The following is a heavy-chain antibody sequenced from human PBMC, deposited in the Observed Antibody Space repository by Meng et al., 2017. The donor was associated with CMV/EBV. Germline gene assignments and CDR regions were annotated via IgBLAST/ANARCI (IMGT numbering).Heavy chain of an antibody. CDR3: ARAKIMYYYDSSGYYYDY. Sequence: QVHLRHGGAELLKPCATLSPPWSVVGWSFSVDYCSWIRQPPGNGLEWIGEINHSGSTNYNPSRKSRVTISVDTSKNQFSLKLSSVTAADTAVYYCARAKIMYYYDSSGYYYDYWGQGTLVTVSS. D-gene: IGHD3-22*01. CDR1: GWSFSVDY. CDR2: INHSGST. V-gene: IGHV4-34*01. J-gene: IGHJ4*02.